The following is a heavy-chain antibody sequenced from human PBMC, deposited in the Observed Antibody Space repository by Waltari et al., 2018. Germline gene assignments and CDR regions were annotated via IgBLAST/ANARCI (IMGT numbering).Heavy chain of an antibody. CDR1: GGTFSSNT. CDR3: ARVSSIAAPFDY. CDR2: IIPILCLA. D-gene: IGHD6-6*01. Sequence: QVQLVQSGAEVKKPGSSVKVSCKASGGTFSSNTISWVRQAPGQGLEWMGRIIPILCLANYAQKFQGRVTITADKSTSTAYMELSSLRSEDTAVYYCARVSSIAAPFDYWGQGTLVTVSS. V-gene: IGHV1-69*02. J-gene: IGHJ4*02.